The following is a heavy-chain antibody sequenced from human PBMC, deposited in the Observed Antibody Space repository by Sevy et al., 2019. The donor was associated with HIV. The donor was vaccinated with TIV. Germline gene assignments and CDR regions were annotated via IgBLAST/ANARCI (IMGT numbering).Heavy chain of an antibody. V-gene: IGHV4-34*01. Sequence: SETLSLTCAVYGGSFSGYYWSWIRQPPGKGLEWIGEINHSGSTNYNPSLKSRVTISVDTSKNQFSLKLSSVTAADTAVYYCARALTGYYYYYYSGMDVWRQGTTVTVSS. CDR1: GGSFSGYY. CDR2: INHSGST. D-gene: IGHD3-9*01. CDR3: ARALTGYYYYYYSGMDV. J-gene: IGHJ6*02.